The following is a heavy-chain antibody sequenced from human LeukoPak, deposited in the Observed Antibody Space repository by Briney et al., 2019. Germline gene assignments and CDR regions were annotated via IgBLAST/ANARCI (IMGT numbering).Heavy chain of an antibody. D-gene: IGHD2-2*01. CDR2: INHGGST. J-gene: IGHJ4*02. CDR1: GGSFSGYY. CDR3: ARGHLYQLLRARPFDY. Sequence: PSETLSLTCAVYGGSFSGYYWSWIRQPPGKGLEWIGEINHGGSTNYNPSLKSRVTISVDTSKNQFSLKLSSVTAADTAVYYCARGHLYQLLRARPFDYWGQGTLVTVSS. V-gene: IGHV4-34*01.